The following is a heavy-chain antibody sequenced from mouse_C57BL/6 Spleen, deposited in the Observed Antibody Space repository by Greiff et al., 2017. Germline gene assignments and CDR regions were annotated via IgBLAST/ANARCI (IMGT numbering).Heavy chain of an antibody. Sequence: QVQLQQPGAELVRPGSSVKLSCKASGYTFTSYWMDWVKQRPGQGLEWIGNIYPSDSETHYNQKFKDKATLTVDKSSSTAYMQLSSLTSEDSAVYYCAGKGGNDGSSPFDYWGQGTTLTVSS. V-gene: IGHV1-61*01. CDR2: IYPSDSET. J-gene: IGHJ2*01. CDR3: AGKGGNDGSSPFDY. CDR1: GYTFTSYW. D-gene: IGHD1-1*01.